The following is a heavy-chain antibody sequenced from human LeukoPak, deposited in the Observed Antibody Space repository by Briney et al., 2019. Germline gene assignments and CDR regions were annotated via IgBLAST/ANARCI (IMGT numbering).Heavy chain of an antibody. D-gene: IGHD3-10*01. CDR2: ISAYNGNT. Sequence: ASVKVSFKASGYTFTSYGISWVRQAPGQGLEWMGWISAYNGNTNYAQKLQGRVTMTTDTSTSTAYMELRSLRSDDTAVYYCARNVLLWFGTLPYYFDYWGQGTLVTVSS. J-gene: IGHJ4*02. CDR3: ARNVLLWFGTLPYYFDY. CDR1: GYTFTSYG. V-gene: IGHV1-18*01.